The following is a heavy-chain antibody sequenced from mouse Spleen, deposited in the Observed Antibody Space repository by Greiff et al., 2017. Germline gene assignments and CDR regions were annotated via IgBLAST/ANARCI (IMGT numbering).Heavy chain of an antibody. J-gene: IGHJ2*01. D-gene: IGHD1-2*01. CDR3: ARSHLLRPYFDY. V-gene: IGHV1-50*01. Sequence: VQLQQSGAELVKPGASVKLSCKASGYTFTSYWMQWVKQRPGQGLEWIGEIDPSDSYTNYNQKFKGKATLTVDTSSSTAYMQLSSLTSEDSAVYYCARSHLLRPYFDYWGQGTTLTVSS. CDR2: IDPSDSYT. CDR1: GYTFTSYW.